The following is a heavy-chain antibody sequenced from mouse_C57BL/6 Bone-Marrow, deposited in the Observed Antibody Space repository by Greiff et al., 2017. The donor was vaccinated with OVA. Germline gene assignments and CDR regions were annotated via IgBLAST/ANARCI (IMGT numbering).Heavy chain of an antibody. CDR3: AKSDYYGSSPDY. CDR2: INPGSGGP. D-gene: IGHD1-1*01. J-gene: IGHJ2*01. V-gene: IGHV1-54*01. CDR1: GYAFTNYL. Sequence: QVQLQQSGAELVRPGTSVTVSCKASGYAFTNYLIEWVKQRPGQGLEWIGVINPGSGGPNYTEKLKGKATLNADKTPSTAYIQLSSLTSEDSAVYFCAKSDYYGSSPDYWGQGTTLTVSS.